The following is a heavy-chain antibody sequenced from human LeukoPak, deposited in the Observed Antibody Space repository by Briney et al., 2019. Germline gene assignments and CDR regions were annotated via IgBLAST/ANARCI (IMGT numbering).Heavy chain of an antibody. CDR2: IYHSGST. V-gene: IGHV4-4*02. CDR1: GGSISSSNW. Sequence: PSETLSLTCAVSGGSISSSNWWSWVRQPPGKGLEWIGEIYHSGSTNYNPSLKSRVTISVDKSKNQFSLKLSSVTAADTAVYYCARKVYSSGWYSDYWGQGTLVTVSS. J-gene: IGHJ4*02. CDR3: ARKVYSSGWYSDY. D-gene: IGHD6-19*01.